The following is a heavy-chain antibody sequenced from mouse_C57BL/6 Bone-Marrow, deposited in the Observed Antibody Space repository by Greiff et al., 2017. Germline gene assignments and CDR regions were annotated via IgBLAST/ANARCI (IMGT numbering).Heavy chain of an antibody. CDR1: GFTFSDSG. V-gene: IGHV5-15*01. Sequence: DVTLVESGGGLVQPGGSLKLSCAASGFTFSDSGMAWVRQAPRKGPAWVAFISNLAYSIYYADTVTGRFTISRENAKNTLYLEMSSLRSEDTAMYYCARETLDYWGQGTTLTVSS. CDR2: ISNLAYSI. J-gene: IGHJ2*01. CDR3: ARETLDY.